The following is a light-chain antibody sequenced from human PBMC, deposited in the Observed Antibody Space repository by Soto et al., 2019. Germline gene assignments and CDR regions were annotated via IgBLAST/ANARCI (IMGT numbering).Light chain of an antibody. CDR3: QQRSNWPIT. CDR2: GAS. CDR1: QSVSSY. J-gene: IGKJ5*01. Sequence: EIVLTQSPGTLPLSPGERATLSCRASQSVSSYLAWYQQKPGQPPRLIISGASTRATGIPARFSGSGSGTDFTLTISSLEPEDFAVYYCQQRSNWPITFGQGTRLEI. V-gene: IGKV3-11*01.